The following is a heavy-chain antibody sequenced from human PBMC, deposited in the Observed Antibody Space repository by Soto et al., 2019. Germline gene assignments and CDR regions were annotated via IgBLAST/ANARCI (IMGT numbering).Heavy chain of an antibody. CDR1: GGSISSYY. J-gene: IGHJ3*02. CDR2: IYYSGST. CDR3: ARERCSGGSCYWRDAFDI. D-gene: IGHD2-15*01. V-gene: IGHV4-59*01. Sequence: SETLSLTCTVSGGSISSYYWSWIRQPPGKGLEWIGYIYYSGSTNYNPSLKSRVTISVDTSKNQFSLKLSSVTAADTAVYYCARERCSGGSCYWRDAFDIWGQGTMVTVSS.